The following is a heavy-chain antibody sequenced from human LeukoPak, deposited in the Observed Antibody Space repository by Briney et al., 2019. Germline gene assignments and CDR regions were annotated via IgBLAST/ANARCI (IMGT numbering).Heavy chain of an antibody. CDR3: ARTYYYDSSGYREDWFDP. CDR2: ISSSSSYI. Sequence: GGSLRLSCAASGFTFSSYSMNWVRQAPGKGLELVSSISSSSSYIYYADSVKGRFTISRDNAKKSLYLQMNSLRAEDTAVYYCARTYYYDSSGYREDWFDPWGQGTLVTVSS. CDR1: GFTFSSYS. V-gene: IGHV3-21*01. J-gene: IGHJ5*02. D-gene: IGHD3-22*01.